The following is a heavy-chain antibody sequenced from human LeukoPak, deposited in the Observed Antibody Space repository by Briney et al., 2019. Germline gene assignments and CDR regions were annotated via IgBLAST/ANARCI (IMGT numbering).Heavy chain of an antibody. Sequence: KPSETLSLTCTVSGGSISSYYWSWIRQPPGKGPAWIAYISDIGSINYNPSLKSRVTISLDTSKNQFSLKLSSVTAADTAVYYCAGHHPRNTVDFWGQGTLVTVSS. D-gene: IGHD2/OR15-2a*01. CDR3: AGHHPRNTVDF. CDR2: ISDIGSI. J-gene: IGHJ4*02. V-gene: IGHV4-59*08. CDR1: GGSISSYY.